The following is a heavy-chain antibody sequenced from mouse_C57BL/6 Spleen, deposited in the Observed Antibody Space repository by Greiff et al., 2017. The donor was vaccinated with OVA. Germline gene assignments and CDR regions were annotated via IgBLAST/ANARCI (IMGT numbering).Heavy chain of an antibody. CDR1: GYSITSGYY. D-gene: IGHD1-1*01. J-gene: IGHJ1*03. CDR3: ARSLLLRYFDV. Sequence: EESGPGLVKPSQSLSLTCSVTGYSITSGYYWNWIRQFPGNKLEWMGYISYDGSNNYNPSLKNRISITRDTSKNQFFLKLNSVTTEDTATYYCARSLLLRYFDVWGTGTTVTVSS. CDR2: ISYDGSN. V-gene: IGHV3-6*01.